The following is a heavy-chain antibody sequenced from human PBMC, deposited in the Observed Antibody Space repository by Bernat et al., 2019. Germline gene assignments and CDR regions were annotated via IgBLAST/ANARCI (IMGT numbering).Heavy chain of an antibody. V-gene: IGHV2-70*04. CDR3: ARMMRHSCYDLIDY. CDR1: GFSLSTSGMR. CDR2: IDWDDDK. J-gene: IGHJ4*02. Sequence: QVTLKESGPALVKPTQTLTLTCTFSGFSLSTSGMRVSWIRQPPGKALEWLARIDWDDDKFYSTSLKTRLTISKDTSKNQVVLTMTNMDPVDTATYYCARMMRHSCYDLIDYWGQGTLVTVSS. D-gene: IGHD5-12*01.